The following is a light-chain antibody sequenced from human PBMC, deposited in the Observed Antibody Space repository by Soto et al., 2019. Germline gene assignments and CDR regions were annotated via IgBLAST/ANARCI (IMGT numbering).Light chain of an antibody. CDR2: AAS. V-gene: IGKV1-39*01. J-gene: IGKJ5*01. Sequence: DIQMTQSPSSLSASVGDRVTITCRASESIARHLNWYQQKPGKAPKLLIYAASILQNAVHSRFRGGGAGTAFTLTTSNLQPEDFATYYYQQTYITLSSTFGQGTRLEIK. CDR1: ESIARH. CDR3: QQTYITLSST.